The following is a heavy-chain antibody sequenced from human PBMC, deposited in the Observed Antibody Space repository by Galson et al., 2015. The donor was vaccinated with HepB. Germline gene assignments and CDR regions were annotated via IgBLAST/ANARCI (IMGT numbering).Heavy chain of an antibody. J-gene: IGHJ6*02. CDR3: ARGAEAVTHPYEYGMDV. CDR2: ISSSSSYT. D-gene: IGHD4-17*01. V-gene: IGHV3-11*05. CDR1: GFTFSDYY. Sequence: SLRLSCAASGFTFSDYYVSWLRQAPGKGLEWVSYISSSSSYTNYADSVKGRFTISRDNAKNSLYLQMNSLRAEDTAVYYCARGAEAVTHPYEYGMDVWGQGTTVAVSS.